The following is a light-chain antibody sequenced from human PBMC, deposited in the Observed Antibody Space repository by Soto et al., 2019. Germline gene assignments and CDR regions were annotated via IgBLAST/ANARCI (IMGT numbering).Light chain of an antibody. V-gene: IGLV2-8*01. J-gene: IGLJ1*01. Sequence: QSALTQPPSASGSPGQSVTISCTGTTSDIGAYNYVSWYQQRPGKAPKLIIYEVTRRPSGVPDRIFGSKYDTTASLTISGLQAEDEADYYCNSQTTSGIRVFGTGTKLTVL. CDR3: NSQTTSGIRV. CDR1: TSDIGAYNY. CDR2: EVT.